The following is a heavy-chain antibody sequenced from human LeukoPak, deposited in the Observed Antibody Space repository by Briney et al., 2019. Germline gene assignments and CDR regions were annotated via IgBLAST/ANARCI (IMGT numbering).Heavy chain of an antibody. CDR1: GFTFSRYS. Sequence: GGSLRLSCAASGFTFSRYSMSWVRQAPGKGLEWVANIKQDGSEKYYVDSVKGRFTISRDNAKNSLYLQMNGLRAEDTAVYYCARDSGSSSGWYFDYWGQGTLVTVSS. CDR3: ARDSGSSSGWYFDY. V-gene: IGHV3-7*01. J-gene: IGHJ4*02. D-gene: IGHD6-19*01. CDR2: IKQDGSEK.